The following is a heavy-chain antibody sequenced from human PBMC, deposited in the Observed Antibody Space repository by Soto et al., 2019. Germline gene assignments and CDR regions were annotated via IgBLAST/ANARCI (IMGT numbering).Heavy chain of an antibody. J-gene: IGHJ4*02. CDR1: GFTFDDYA. Sequence: PGGSLRLSCAASGFTFDDYAMHWVRQAPGKGLVWVSRINSDGSSTNYADSVKGRFTISRDNAKNSLYLQMNSLRAEDTAVYYCARDKGQLARRFDYWGQGTLVTVSS. CDR2: INSDGSST. V-gene: IGHV3-74*01. CDR3: ARDKGQLARRFDY. D-gene: IGHD6-13*01.